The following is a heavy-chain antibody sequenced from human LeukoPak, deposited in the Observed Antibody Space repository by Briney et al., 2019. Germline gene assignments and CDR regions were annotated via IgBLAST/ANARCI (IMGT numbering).Heavy chain of an antibody. V-gene: IGHV3-21*01. Sequence: GGSLRLSCAASGFTFSSNYMNLGRQAPGKGLEWVSSISASGRSIYYADSVKGRFTTSRDNAKNSLYLQMNSLRAEDTAVYYCATMSGFDYWGQGTLVTVSS. CDR2: ISASGRSI. D-gene: IGHD3-10*02. CDR1: GFTFSSNY. J-gene: IGHJ4*01. CDR3: ATMSGFDY.